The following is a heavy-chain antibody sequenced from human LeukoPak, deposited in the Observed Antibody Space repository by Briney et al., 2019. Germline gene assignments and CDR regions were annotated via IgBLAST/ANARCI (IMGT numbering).Heavy chain of an antibody. Sequence: SGTLSLTCAVYGGSFSGYYWSWIRQPPGKGLEWIGEINHSGSTNYNPSLKSRVTISVDTSKNQFSLKLSSVTAADTAVYYCARVGYCSGGSCLTYGMDVWGQGTTVTVSS. CDR1: GGSFSGYY. J-gene: IGHJ6*02. V-gene: IGHV4-34*01. CDR3: ARVGYCSGGSCLTYGMDV. D-gene: IGHD2-15*01. CDR2: INHSGST.